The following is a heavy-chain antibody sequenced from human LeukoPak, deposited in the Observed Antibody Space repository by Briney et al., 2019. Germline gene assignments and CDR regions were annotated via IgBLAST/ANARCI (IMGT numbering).Heavy chain of an antibody. V-gene: IGHV3-23*01. Sequence: GGSLRLSCAASGFTFSNYGLSWVRQAPGKGLEWVSAISGGGSATYYADSVKGRFTISRDNSKNTLFLQMNTLRADDTAVYYCAGGAGVYYYGMDVWGQGTLVTVSS. CDR2: ISGGGSAT. CDR1: GFTFSNYG. CDR3: AGGAGVYYYGMDV. J-gene: IGHJ6*02.